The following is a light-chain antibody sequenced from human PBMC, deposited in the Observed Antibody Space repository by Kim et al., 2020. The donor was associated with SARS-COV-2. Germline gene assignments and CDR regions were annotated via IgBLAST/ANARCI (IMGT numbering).Light chain of an antibody. CDR2: WAS. Sequence: IVMTQSPDSLAVSLGERATINCKSSQSVLYSSTNKNFLAWYQQKPTQPPKLLIYWASTRQSGVPDRFSGSGSGTDFTLTISSLQAEDVAVYYCQQYYITPWTFGQGTKVDIK. CDR1: QSVLYSSTNKNF. CDR3: QQYYITPWT. V-gene: IGKV4-1*01. J-gene: IGKJ1*01.